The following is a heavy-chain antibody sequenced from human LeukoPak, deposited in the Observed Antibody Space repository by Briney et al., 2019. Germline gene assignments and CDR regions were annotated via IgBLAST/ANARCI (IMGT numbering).Heavy chain of an antibody. CDR2: ISGSGGST. D-gene: IGHD2-15*01. V-gene: IGHV3-23*01. CDR3: AKEKSQCSGGSCYYAFDI. J-gene: IGHJ3*02. CDR1: GVTFRSYA. Sequence: GGSLRLSCAASGVTFRSYAMSWVRQAPGKGLEWVSLISGSGGSTYYADSVKGRFTISRDNSKNTLYLQMSSLRAEDTAIYYCAKEKSQCSGGSCYYAFDIWGQGTMVTVPS.